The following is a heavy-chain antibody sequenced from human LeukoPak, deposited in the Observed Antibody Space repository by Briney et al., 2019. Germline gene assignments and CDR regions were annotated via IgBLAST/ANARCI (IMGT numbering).Heavy chain of an antibody. J-gene: IGHJ1*01. CDR3: TRGLRGGDYQLLPFGF. CDR1: GGSISPYY. CDR2: IYYTGGT. Sequence: PSETLSLTCTVSGGSISPYYWSWIRQSPGKGLEYIGYIYYTGGTNYNPSLRSRVTISLDTSSSQFSLILSSVTAADTAVYYCTRGLRGGDYQLLPFGFWGQGTLVTVSS. V-gene: IGHV4-59*01. D-gene: IGHD1-26*01.